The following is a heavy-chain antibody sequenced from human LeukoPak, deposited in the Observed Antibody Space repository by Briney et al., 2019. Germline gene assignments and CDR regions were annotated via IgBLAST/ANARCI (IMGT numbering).Heavy chain of an antibody. D-gene: IGHD6-19*01. Sequence: SETLSLTCTVSGGSISSYYWSWIRQPPGKGLEWIGYIYYSGSTNYNPSLKSRVTISVGTSKNQFSLKLSSVTAADTAVYYCARDSGWYGGGWFDPWGQGTLVTVSS. J-gene: IGHJ5*02. CDR2: IYYSGST. CDR3: ARDSGWYGGGWFDP. V-gene: IGHV4-59*01. CDR1: GGSISSYY.